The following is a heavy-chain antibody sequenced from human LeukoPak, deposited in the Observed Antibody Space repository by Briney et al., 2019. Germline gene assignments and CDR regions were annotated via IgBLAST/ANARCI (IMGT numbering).Heavy chain of an antibody. CDR2: ISPSGGST. J-gene: IGHJ5*02. D-gene: IGHD1-26*01. V-gene: IGHV1-46*01. CDR3: ARDNSVGDTAWWFDP. CDR1: GFPFSSYG. Sequence: GSLRLSCAASGFPFSSYGMDWVRQAPGKGLEWMGIISPSGGSTSYAQKFQGRVTMTRDMSTSTDYMELSSLRSEDTAVYYCARDNSVGDTAWWFDPWGQGTLVTVSS.